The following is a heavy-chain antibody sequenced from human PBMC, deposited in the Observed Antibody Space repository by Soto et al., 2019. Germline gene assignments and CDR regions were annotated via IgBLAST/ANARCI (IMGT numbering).Heavy chain of an antibody. V-gene: IGHV1-69*13. CDR1: GGTFSSYA. CDR2: IIPIFGTA. Sequence: SVKVSCKASGGTFSSYAISWVRQAPGQGLEWMGGIIPIFGTANYAQKFQGRVTITADESTSTAYMELSSLRSEDTAVYYCARVVTVVKSFHYWYFDLWGRGTLVTVSS. CDR3: ARVVTVVKSFHYWYFDL. D-gene: IGHD2-15*01. J-gene: IGHJ2*01.